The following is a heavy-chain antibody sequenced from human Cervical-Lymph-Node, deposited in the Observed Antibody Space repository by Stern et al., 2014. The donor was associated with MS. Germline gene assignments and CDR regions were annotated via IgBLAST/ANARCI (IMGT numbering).Heavy chain of an antibody. J-gene: IGHJ4*02. V-gene: IGHV4-39*01. CDR2: VHQSGST. CDR3: ARLDSLWFGESVDY. Sequence: QVQLQESGPGLVKPWETLSLTCTVSGGSIGSSDYHWGWIRQPPGKGLEWIGSVHQSGSTYYSPSLKSRAPISVATLNTEVSLRRSSVTAADTAVYFCARLDSLWFGESVDYWGQGSLVTVSS. CDR1: GGSIGSSDYH. D-gene: IGHD3-10*01.